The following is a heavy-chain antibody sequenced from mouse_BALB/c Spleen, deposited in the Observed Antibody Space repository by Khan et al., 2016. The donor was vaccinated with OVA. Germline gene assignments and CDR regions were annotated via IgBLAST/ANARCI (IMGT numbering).Heavy chain of an antibody. D-gene: IGHD2-3*01. V-gene: IGHV2-6-5*01. CDR1: GFSLTDYG. Sequence: QVQLKQSGPGLVAPSQSLSITCTVSGFSLTDYGVSWIRQPPGKGLEWLGIIWGGGTTYYNSALKSRLSISKDNSKSQVFLKMNSLQTDDSAMYXCAKPFYDHYSAMDYWGQGTSVTVSS. CDR2: IWGGGTT. J-gene: IGHJ4*01. CDR3: AKPFYDHYSAMDY.